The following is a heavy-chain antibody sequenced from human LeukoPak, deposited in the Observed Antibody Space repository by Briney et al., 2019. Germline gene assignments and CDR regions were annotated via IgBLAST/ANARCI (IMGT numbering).Heavy chain of an antibody. J-gene: IGHJ4*02. D-gene: IGHD3-16*02. CDR3: ARVGVRFDY. CDR1: EFTFSSYS. CDR2: ISSSSSTI. Sequence: GGSLRLSCAASEFTFSSYSMNWVRQAPGKWLEWVSYISSSSSTIYYADSVKGRFTISRDNAKNSLYLQMNSLRAEDTAVYYCARVGVRFDYWGQGTLVTVSS. V-gene: IGHV3-48*01.